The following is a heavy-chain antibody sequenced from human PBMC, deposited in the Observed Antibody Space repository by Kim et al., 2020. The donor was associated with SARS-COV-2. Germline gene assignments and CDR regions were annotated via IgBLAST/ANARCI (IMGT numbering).Heavy chain of an antibody. CDR3: TRVNPCGDYYWDAFDI. Sequence: GGSLRLSCAASGFAFSGSPMHWVRQASGKGLEWVGRIRSKANSYATAYAASVKGRFTISRDDSKNTAFLQMNSLKTEDTAFYYCTRVNPCGDYYWDAFDIWGQGAMVTVSS. J-gene: IGHJ3*02. CDR1: GFAFSGSP. CDR2: IRSKANSYAT. V-gene: IGHV3-73*01. D-gene: IGHD2-21*02.